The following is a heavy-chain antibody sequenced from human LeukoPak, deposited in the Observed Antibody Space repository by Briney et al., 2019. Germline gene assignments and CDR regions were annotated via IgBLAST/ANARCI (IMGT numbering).Heavy chain of an antibody. CDR1: GGSISSGGYY. V-gene: IGHV4-31*03. Sequence: SETLSLTCTVSGGSISSGGYYWGWIRQHPGKGLEWIGYIYYSGSTYYNPSLKSRVTISVDTSKNQFSLKLSSVTAADTAVYYCARASGSTRPLYYMDVWGKGTTVTVSS. J-gene: IGHJ6*03. CDR2: IYYSGST. D-gene: IGHD2-2*01. CDR3: ARASGSTRPLYYMDV.